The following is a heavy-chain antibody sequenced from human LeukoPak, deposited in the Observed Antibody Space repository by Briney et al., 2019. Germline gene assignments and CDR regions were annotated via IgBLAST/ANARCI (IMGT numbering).Heavy chain of an antibody. D-gene: IGHD6-6*01. J-gene: IGHJ6*02. CDR3: ARQGGQLAPDFYYYYYGMDV. CDR2: INHSGST. Sequence: SETLSLTCAVYGGSFSGYYWSWIRQPPGKGLEWIGEINHSGSTNYNPSLKSRVTISVDTSKNQFSLKLSSVTAADTAVYYCARQGGQLAPDFYYYYYGMDVWGQGTTVTVSS. CDR1: GGSFSGYY. V-gene: IGHV4-34*01.